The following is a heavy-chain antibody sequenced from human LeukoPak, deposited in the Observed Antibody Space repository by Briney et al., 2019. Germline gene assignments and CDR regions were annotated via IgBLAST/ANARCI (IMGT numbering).Heavy chain of an antibody. D-gene: IGHD3-10*01. CDR1: GFTFSSYA. V-gene: IGHV3-23*01. J-gene: IGHJ3*02. Sequence: PGGSLRLSCAASGFTFSSYAMSWVRQAPGKGLEGVSAISGSGGSTYYADSVKGRFTMSRGNSKNTLYLQMNSLSAEDTAVYYCATLDGSGLTYDAFDIWGQGTMVTVSS. CDR2: ISGSGGST. CDR3: ATLDGSGLTYDAFDI.